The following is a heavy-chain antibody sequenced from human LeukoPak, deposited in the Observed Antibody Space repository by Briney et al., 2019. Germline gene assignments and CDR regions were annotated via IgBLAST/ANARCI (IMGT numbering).Heavy chain of an antibody. D-gene: IGHD6-25*01. CDR2: FDPEDGET. V-gene: IGHV1-24*01. J-gene: IGHJ4*02. Sequence: ASVKVSCKASGYTFTGYYMHWVRQAPGKGLEWMGGFDPEDGETIYAQKFQGRVTMTEDTSTDTAYMELSSLRSEDTAVYYCATDPPGTAQFDYWGQGTLVTVSS. CDR3: ATDPPGTAQFDY. CDR1: GYTFTGYY.